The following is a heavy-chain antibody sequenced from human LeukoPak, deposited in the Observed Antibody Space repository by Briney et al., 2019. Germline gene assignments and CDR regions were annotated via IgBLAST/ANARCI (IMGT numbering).Heavy chain of an antibody. CDR2: IYTSGST. CDR3: ARLGRFLEWLPSSWDYYYYMDV. V-gene: IGHV4-4*09. Sequence: PSETLSFTCTVSGGSISSYYWSWIRQPPGKGLEWIGYIYTSGSTNYNPSLKSRVTISVDTSKNQFSLKLSSVTAADTAVYYCARLGRFLEWLPSSWDYYYYMDVWGKGTTVTVSS. J-gene: IGHJ6*03. D-gene: IGHD3-3*01. CDR1: GGSISSYY.